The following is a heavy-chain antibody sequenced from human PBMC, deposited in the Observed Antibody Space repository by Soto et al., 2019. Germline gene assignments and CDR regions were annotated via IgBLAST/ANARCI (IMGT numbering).Heavy chain of an antibody. CDR3: ERRLLGGPGDWWFDP. J-gene: IGHJ5*02. CDR1: GFTLTNYY. Sequence: QVQLVQSGAEVVKPGASVRVSCKASGFTLTNYYIHWLRQTPGQGLEWMGIINPSSGDTHYAQKFQGRVTMTMDTATSTVYLELSGLRSDDTALYYCERRLLGGPGDWWFDPWGQGTLVTVSS. CDR2: INPSSGDT. D-gene: IGHD3-10*01. V-gene: IGHV1-46*01.